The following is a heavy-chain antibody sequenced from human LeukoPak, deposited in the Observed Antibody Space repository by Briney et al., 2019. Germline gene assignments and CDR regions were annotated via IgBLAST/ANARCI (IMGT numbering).Heavy chain of an antibody. CDR1: GYTFTGYY. CDR2: LSPNSGVT. V-gene: IGHV1-2*06. J-gene: IGHJ4*02. CDR3: ARESSGSFYEVSFDY. Sequence: ASVKVSCKASGYTFTGYYIHWVRQAPGQGLEWMGRLSPNSGVTHYAQKFQGRVTMTRDTSINTAYMELSRFRSDDTAVYYCARESSGSFYEVSFDYWGQGTLVTVSS. D-gene: IGHD1-26*01.